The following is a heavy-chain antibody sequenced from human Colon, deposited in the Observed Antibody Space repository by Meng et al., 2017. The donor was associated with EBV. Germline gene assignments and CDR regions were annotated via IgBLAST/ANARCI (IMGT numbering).Heavy chain of an antibody. Sequence: SARGLVHPSPPPSLTCAVLGDSISGGDSSWSWIRQPPGQGLEWIGYIYHGGTTYNTSLKSRVTISVDNSKNQFSLRLTSVTAADTAVYYCARGPYCGGDCYWFDPWGQGTLVTVSS. CDR2: IYHGGTT. CDR1: GDSISGGDSS. J-gene: IGHJ5*02. V-gene: IGHV4-30-2*01. D-gene: IGHD2-21*02. CDR3: ARGPYCGGDCYWFDP.